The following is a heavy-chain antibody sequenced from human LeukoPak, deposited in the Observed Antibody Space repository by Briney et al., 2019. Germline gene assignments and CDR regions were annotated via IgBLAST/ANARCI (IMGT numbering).Heavy chain of an antibody. D-gene: IGHD4-17*01. CDR1: GGSISSGGYS. V-gene: IGHV4-31*11. CDR2: IYYSGST. J-gene: IGHJ4*02. Sequence: PSQTLSLACAVSGGSISSGGYSWSWIRQHPGKGLEWIGYIYYSGSTYYNPSLKSRVTISVDTSKNQFSLKLSSVTAADTAVYYCARAGSPYGDYDSQGPGYYFDYWGQGTLVTVSS. CDR3: ARAGSPYGDYDSQGPGYYFDY.